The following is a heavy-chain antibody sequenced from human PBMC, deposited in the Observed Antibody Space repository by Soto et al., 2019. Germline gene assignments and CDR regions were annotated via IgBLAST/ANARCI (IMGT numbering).Heavy chain of an antibody. Sequence: QVQLVQSGAEVKKPGSSVKVSCKASGGTFSSYTISWVRQAPGQGLEWMGRIIPILGIANYAQKLQGRVTITEDKSTSTAYMELSSLRSEDTAVYYCARGIAAAGTRYYYYYGMDVWGQGTTVTVSS. CDR1: GGTFSSYT. V-gene: IGHV1-69*02. J-gene: IGHJ6*02. CDR3: ARGIAAAGTRYYYYYGMDV. CDR2: IIPILGIA. D-gene: IGHD6-13*01.